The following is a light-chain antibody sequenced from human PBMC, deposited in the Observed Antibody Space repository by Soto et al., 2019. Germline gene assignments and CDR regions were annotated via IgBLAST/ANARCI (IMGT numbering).Light chain of an antibody. CDR2: DAS. Sequence: DIQMTQSPSSLSASVGDRVTITCQASRDIGKYLNWFQEKPGKAPQLLIYDASNLQTGVPSMFGGSGARTDSPFTISSLQPDDVATYCCQRYDSPPLTFGQGTRLEIK. CDR1: RDIGKY. J-gene: IGKJ5*01. CDR3: QRYDSPPLT. V-gene: IGKV1-33*01.